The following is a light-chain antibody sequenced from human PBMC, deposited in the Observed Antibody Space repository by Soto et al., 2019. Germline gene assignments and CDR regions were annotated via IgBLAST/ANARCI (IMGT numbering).Light chain of an antibody. CDR2: KAS. V-gene: IGKV1D-8*03. Sequence: VIWMTQSPSLLSASTGDIVTISFRMSQGISSYLAWYQQKPGKAPKLLIYKASTLKSGVPSRFSGSGSGTEFTLTISSLQPDDFATYYCQHYNSYSEAFGQGTKVDIK. CDR3: QHYNSYSEA. J-gene: IGKJ1*01. CDR1: QGISSY.